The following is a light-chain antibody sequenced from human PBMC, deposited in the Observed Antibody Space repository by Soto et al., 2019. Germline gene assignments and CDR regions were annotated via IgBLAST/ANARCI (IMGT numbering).Light chain of an antibody. J-gene: IGLJ2*01. Sequence: QAVVTQPPSVSGAPGQRVTISCTGSSSNIGAGYDVHWYQQLPGTAPKLLMYGNSNRPSGVPDRFSGSKSGASASLAITGLQAEDEADYYCQSYDSSLSGVVFGGGTKLTVL. CDR1: SSNIGAGYD. CDR2: GNS. V-gene: IGLV1-40*03. CDR3: QSYDSSLSGVV.